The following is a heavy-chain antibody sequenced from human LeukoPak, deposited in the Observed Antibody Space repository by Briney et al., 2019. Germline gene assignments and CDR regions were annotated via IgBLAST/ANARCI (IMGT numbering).Heavy chain of an antibody. Sequence: SVKVSCKASGGTFGSYAISWVRQAPGQGLEWMGGIIPIFGTANYAQKFQGRVTITTDESTSTAYMELSSLRSEDTAVYYCARVDFWSGSVYYMDVWGKGTTVTVSS. D-gene: IGHD3-3*01. CDR3: ARVDFWSGSVYYMDV. CDR2: IIPIFGTA. V-gene: IGHV1-69*05. CDR1: GGTFGSYA. J-gene: IGHJ6*03.